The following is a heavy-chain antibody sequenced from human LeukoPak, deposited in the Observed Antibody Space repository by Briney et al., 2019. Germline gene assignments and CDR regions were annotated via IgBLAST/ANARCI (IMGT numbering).Heavy chain of an antibody. V-gene: IGHV3-23*01. J-gene: IGHJ4*02. D-gene: IGHD3-16*01. CDR2: IRGSGGST. Sequence: GGSLRLSCAASGFTFSSYAMSCVSQAPGKGLEWVSGIRGSGGSTYYADSVKGRFTISRDNAKNSLYLQMNSLRAEDTAVYYCARGDRLGAALLASFDYWGQGTLVTVSS. CDR1: GFTFSSYA. CDR3: ARGDRLGAALLASFDY.